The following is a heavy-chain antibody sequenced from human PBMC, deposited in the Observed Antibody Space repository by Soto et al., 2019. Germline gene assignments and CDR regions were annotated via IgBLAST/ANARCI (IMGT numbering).Heavy chain of an antibody. Sequence: SETLSLTCSVSGGSIRSYYWSWIRQSPEEGLEWIGYFYHSGNSNYNPSLKSRVTISVDTSKNQLSLSLSSVTAADTAVYFCARISSVDPYGYVNGGLDVWGQGTTVTVSS. CDR3: ARISSVDPYGYVNGGLDV. J-gene: IGHJ6*02. V-gene: IGHV4-59*01. D-gene: IGHD5-18*01. CDR1: GGSIRSYY. CDR2: FYHSGNS.